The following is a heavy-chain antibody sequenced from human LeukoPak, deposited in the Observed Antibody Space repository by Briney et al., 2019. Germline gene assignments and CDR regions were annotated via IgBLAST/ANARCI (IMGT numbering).Heavy chain of an antibody. D-gene: IGHD3-10*01. CDR2: ISHDGNNK. CDR1: GFTLSTYA. Sequence: GGSLRLSCAASGFTLSTYAMHWVRQAPGKGLEWVAVISHDGNNKYYGDSVKGRFTVSRDNSKNTLFLQMNSLRAEDTAVYYCAKDPLRGFGELLSAYYFDYWGQGTLVTVSS. CDR3: AKDPLRGFGELLSAYYFDY. J-gene: IGHJ4*02. V-gene: IGHV3-30*04.